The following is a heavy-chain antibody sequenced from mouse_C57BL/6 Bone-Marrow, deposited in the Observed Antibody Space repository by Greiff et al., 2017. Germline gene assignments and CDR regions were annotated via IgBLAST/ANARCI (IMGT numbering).Heavy chain of an antibody. Sequence: EVKLMESGGGLVQPGGSLKLSCAASGFTFSDYYMYWVRQTPEKRLEWVAYISNGGGSTYYPDTVKGRFTISRDNAKNTLYLQMSRLKSEDTAMYYCARLYGSDDYWGQGTTLTVSS. CDR1: GFTFSDYY. CDR2: ISNGGGST. D-gene: IGHD1-1*01. V-gene: IGHV5-12*01. CDR3: ARLYGSDDY. J-gene: IGHJ2*01.